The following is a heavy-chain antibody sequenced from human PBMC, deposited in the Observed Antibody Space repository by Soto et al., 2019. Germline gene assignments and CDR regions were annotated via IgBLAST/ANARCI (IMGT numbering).Heavy chain of an antibody. Sequence: QVQLVESGGGVVQPGRSLRLSCAASGFTFSSYGMHWVRQAPGKGLEWVAVIWYDGSKKYYADSVKGRFTISRDNSKNTLYLQMNSMRADDTAVYYCARASCSSTSCYALDYYYYGMDVWGQGTTVTVSS. V-gene: IGHV3-33*01. D-gene: IGHD2-2*01. J-gene: IGHJ6*02. CDR1: GFTFSSYG. CDR3: ARASCSSTSCYALDYYYYGMDV. CDR2: IWYDGSKK.